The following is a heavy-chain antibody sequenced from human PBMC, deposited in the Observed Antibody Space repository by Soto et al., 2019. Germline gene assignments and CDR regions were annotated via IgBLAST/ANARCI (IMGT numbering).Heavy chain of an antibody. Sequence: QVQLVQSGAEVKKPGASVKVSCKASGNTFTSYYMHWVRQAPGQGLEWMGIINPSSGSTSYAQKFQGRFTMTRDTSTSTVYMELSSLRSEDTAVYYCARDRAPGWAYYYGMDVWGQGTTVTVSS. V-gene: IGHV1-46*03. CDR3: ARDRAPGWAYYYGMDV. J-gene: IGHJ6*02. CDR1: GNTFTSYY. CDR2: INPSSGST. D-gene: IGHD1-26*01.